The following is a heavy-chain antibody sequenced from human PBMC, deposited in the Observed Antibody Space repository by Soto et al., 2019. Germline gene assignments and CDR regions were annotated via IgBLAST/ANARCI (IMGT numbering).Heavy chain of an antibody. CDR3: ARGPVSASGYFDL. J-gene: IGHJ2*01. CDR1: GFTFSSYG. V-gene: IGHV3-33*01. D-gene: IGHD3-16*02. CDR2: IWYDGSNK. Sequence: GGSLRLSCAASGFTFSSYGMHWVRQAPGKGLEWVAVIWYDGSNKYYADSVKGRFTISRDNSKNTLYLQMNSLRAEDTAVYYCARGPVSASGYFDLWGRGTLVTVSS.